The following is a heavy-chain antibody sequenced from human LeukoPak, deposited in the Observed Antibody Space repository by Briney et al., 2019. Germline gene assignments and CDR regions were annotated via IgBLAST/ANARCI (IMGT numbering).Heavy chain of an antibody. Sequence: PSETLSLTCTVSGASISTYYWSWLRQPPGKGLECIGYIYYSGSTNYNPSLKSRVTMSVDTSKNQFSLMLSSVTAADTAVYYCAIINTVWNAFDIWGQGTVVAVSS. J-gene: IGHJ3*02. CDR3: AIINTVWNAFDI. V-gene: IGHV4-59*01. CDR2: IYYSGST. D-gene: IGHD1-1*01. CDR1: GASISTYY.